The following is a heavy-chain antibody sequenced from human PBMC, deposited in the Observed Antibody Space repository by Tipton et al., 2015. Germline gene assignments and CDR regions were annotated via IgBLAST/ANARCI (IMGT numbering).Heavy chain of an antibody. CDR3: ARSRYTVTPDS. CDR2: ISHRDGS. Sequence: TLSLTCTVSAGSVSSGSYFWGWIRQTPGKGLEWIGYISHRDGSYFNPSLKSRVTISLDTSKNQFSLTVTSVTAADTAVYYCARSRYTVTPDSWGQGTLVTVSS. V-gene: IGHV4-61*01. J-gene: IGHJ4*02. CDR1: AGSVSSGSYF. D-gene: IGHD4-17*01.